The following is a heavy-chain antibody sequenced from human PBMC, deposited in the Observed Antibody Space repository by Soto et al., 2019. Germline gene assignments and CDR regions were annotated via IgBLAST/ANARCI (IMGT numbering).Heavy chain of an antibody. CDR3: ARDRGERDDFWSGYRFHGFDP. V-gene: IGHV4-31*03. J-gene: IGHJ5*02. CDR2: IYYSGST. Sequence: QVQLQESGPGLVKPSQTLSLTCTVSGGSISSGGYYWSWIRQHPGKGLEWIGYIYYSGSTYYNPSLKSRVTLSVDTSKNQFSLKLRSVTAADTAVYYCARDRGERDDFWSGYRFHGFDPWGQGTLVTVSS. D-gene: IGHD3-3*01. CDR1: GGSISSGGYY.